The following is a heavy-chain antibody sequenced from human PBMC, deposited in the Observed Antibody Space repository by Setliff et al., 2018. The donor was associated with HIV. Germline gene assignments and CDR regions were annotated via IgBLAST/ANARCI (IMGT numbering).Heavy chain of an antibody. Sequence: ASVKVSCKASGYTFTDYYIHWVRQAPGQGLEWMGLINPSGGRTSYAQKLQGRVTMTTDTSTSTAYMELRSLRSDDTAVYYCARDPGALYHPDYWGQGTLVTVSS. CDR2: INPSGGRT. V-gene: IGHV1-46*01. CDR1: GYTFTDYY. J-gene: IGHJ4*02. CDR3: ARDPGALYHPDY. D-gene: IGHD2-2*02.